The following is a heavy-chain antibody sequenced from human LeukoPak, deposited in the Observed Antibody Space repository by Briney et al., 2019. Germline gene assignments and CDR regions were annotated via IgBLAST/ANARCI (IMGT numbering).Heavy chain of an antibody. CDR2: INHSGST. V-gene: IGHV4-34*01. D-gene: IGHD3-10*01. CDR3: ARAYGSGSYPLQRKYYFDY. CDR1: GGSFSGYY. J-gene: IGHJ4*02. Sequence: SETLSLTCAVYGGSFSGYYWSWIRQPPGKGLEWIGEINHSGSTNYNPSLKSRVTISVDTSKNQFSLKPSSVTAADTAVYYCARAYGSGSYPLQRKYYFDYWGQGTLVTVSS.